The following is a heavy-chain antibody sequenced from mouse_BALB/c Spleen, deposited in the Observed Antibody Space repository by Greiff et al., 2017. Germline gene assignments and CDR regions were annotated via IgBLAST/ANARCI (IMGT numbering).Heavy chain of an antibody. D-gene: IGHD1-1*01. CDR1: GYTFTSYW. J-gene: IGHJ1*01. Sequence: QVQLKQPGAELVKPGASVKLSCKASGYTFTSYWMHWVKQRPGQGLEWIGEINPSNGRTNYNEKFKSKATLTVDKSSSTAYMQLSSLTSEDSAVYYCARGAPTGFDVWGAGTTVTVSS. CDR2: INPSNGRT. V-gene: IGHV1S81*02. CDR3: ARGAPTGFDV.